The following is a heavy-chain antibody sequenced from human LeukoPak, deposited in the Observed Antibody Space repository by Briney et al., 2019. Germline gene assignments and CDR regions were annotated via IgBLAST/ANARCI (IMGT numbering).Heavy chain of an antibody. CDR2: ISSSGSTI. V-gene: IGHV3-48*04. CDR1: GFTFSSHW. Sequence: PGGSLRLSCAASGFTFSSHWMTWVRQAPGKGLEWVSYISSSGSTIYYADSVKGRFTISRDNAKNSLYLQMNSLRAEDTAVYYCARLSSSWYGEANWFDPWGQGTLVTVSS. CDR3: ARLSSSWYGEANWFDP. D-gene: IGHD6-13*01. J-gene: IGHJ5*02.